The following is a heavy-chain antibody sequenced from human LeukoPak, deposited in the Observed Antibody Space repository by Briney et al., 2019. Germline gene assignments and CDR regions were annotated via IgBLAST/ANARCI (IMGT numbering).Heavy chain of an antibody. V-gene: IGHV1-18*01. Sequence: APVKVSCTAAGHPFTSYGISWVRQAPGQRLECMRWISTYNANTDYAQKLQRRVTITTDTSTSTAYMELRSLRSDDTAVYYCARDRRHQLLTDYYPYGMDVWGQGTTVTVSS. CDR3: ARDRRHQLLTDYYPYGMDV. D-gene: IGHD2-2*01. J-gene: IGHJ6*02. CDR1: GHPFTSYG. CDR2: ISTYNANT.